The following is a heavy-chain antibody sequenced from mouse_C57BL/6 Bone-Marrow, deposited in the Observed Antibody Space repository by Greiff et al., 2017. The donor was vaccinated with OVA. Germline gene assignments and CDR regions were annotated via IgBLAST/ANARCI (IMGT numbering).Heavy chain of an antibody. Sequence: EVQLQQSGPELVKPGASVKISCKASGYTFTDYYMNWVKQSHGKSLEWIGDINPNNGGTSYNQKFKGKATLTVDKSSSTAYMELRSLTSEDSAVYYCASAVFAYWGQVTLVTVSA. CDR2: INPNNGGT. CDR1: GYTFTDYY. CDR3: ASAVFAY. V-gene: IGHV1-26*01. J-gene: IGHJ3*01.